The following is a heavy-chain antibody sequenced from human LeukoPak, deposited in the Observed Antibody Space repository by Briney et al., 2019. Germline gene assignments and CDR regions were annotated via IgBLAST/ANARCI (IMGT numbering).Heavy chain of an antibody. CDR3: AAYSGSSPGGDY. CDR2: IWYDGSNK. V-gene: IGHV3-33*01. J-gene: IGHJ4*02. CDR1: GFTFSSYG. Sequence: GRSLRLSCAASGFTFSSYGMHWVRQAPGKGLEWVALIWYDGSNKYYADSVKGRLTISRDNSKNTLYLQMNSLRAEDTAVYYCAAYSGSSPGGDYWGQGTLVTVSS. D-gene: IGHD1-26*01.